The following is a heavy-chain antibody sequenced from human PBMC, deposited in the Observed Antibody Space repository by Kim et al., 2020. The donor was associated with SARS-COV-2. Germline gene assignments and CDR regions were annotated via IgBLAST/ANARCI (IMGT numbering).Heavy chain of an antibody. Sequence: KGPFTIARDNSKNTLYLQMNRLRAEDTAVYYCARALNYYGSGSYYFDLDYWGQGTLVTVSS. CDR3: ARALNYYGSGSYYFDLDY. J-gene: IGHJ4*02. V-gene: IGHV3-30*01. D-gene: IGHD3-10*01.